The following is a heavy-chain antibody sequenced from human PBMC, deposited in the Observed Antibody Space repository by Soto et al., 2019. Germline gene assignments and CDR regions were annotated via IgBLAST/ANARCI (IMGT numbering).Heavy chain of an antibody. V-gene: IGHV3-33*06. CDR2: IWYDGSKK. Sequence: QVQLVESGGGVVQPGRSLRLSCAASGFTFSTYGIHWVRQAPGKGLEWLAVIWYDGSKKYYADSVQGRFTISRDNSKNTGYLKMNSLRAEDTAVYYCVKDHWGGDCYANPYFDYWGQGTLVTVSS. CDR3: VKDHWGGDCYANPYFDY. J-gene: IGHJ4*02. CDR1: GFTFSTYG. D-gene: IGHD2-21*02.